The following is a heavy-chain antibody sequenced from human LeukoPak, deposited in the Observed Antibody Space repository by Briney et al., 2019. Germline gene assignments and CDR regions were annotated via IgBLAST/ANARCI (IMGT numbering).Heavy chain of an antibody. CDR2: FHNSGTS. Sequence: PSETLSLTCTVSDDSISDYYRGWIRQPPGKGLEWIGYFHNSGTSTYNPSLKRRVTISADTSNNQFSLKLNSLTTADTAVYYCTRGAGWLIDYWGQGILVTVSS. CDR1: DDSISDYY. J-gene: IGHJ4*02. V-gene: IGHV4-59*01. CDR3: TRGAGWLIDY. D-gene: IGHD3-16*01.